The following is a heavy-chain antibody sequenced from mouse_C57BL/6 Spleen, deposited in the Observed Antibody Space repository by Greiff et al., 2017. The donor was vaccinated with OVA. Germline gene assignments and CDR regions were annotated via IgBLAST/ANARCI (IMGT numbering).Heavy chain of an antibody. V-gene: IGHV1-80*01. CDR3: ARENLMEV. J-gene: IGHJ1*03. CDR2: IYPGDGDT. Sequence: QVQLKQSGAELVKPGASVKISCKASGYAFSSYWMNWVKPRPGKGLEWIGQIYPGDGDTNYNGKFKGKATLTADKSSSTACMQLSSLTSEDSAVYFCARENLMEVWGTGTTVTVSS. CDR1: GYAFSSYW.